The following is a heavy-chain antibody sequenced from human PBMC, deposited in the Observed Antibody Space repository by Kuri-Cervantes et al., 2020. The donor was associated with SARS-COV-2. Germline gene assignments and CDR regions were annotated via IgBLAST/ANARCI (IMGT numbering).Heavy chain of an antibody. Sequence: GGSLRLSCKGSGYSFTSYWISWVRQMPGKGLEWMGRIDTSDSYTNYSPSFQGHVTISADKSISTAYLQWSSLKASDTAMYYCARHDYDSSGYYDVYYGMDVWGQGTTVTVSS. V-gene: IGHV5-10-1*01. CDR3: ARHDYDSSGYYDVYYGMDV. CDR2: IDTSDSYT. D-gene: IGHD3-22*01. CDR1: GYSFTSYW. J-gene: IGHJ6*02.